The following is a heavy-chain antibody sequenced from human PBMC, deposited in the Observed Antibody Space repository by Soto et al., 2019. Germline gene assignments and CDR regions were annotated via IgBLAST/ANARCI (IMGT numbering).Heavy chain of an antibody. CDR2: INPGHGNT. V-gene: IGHV1-3*01. J-gene: IGHJ5*02. CDR1: GYTFTSYA. D-gene: IGHD3-22*01. Sequence: ASVKVSCKASGYTFTSYAMHWVRQAPGQRLEWMGWINPGHGNTKYSQKFQGRVTITRDTSTSTAYMELSSLRSEDTAVYYCARDDKGDSSGYFPQGFWFDPWGQGTLVTVSS. CDR3: ARDDKGDSSGYFPQGFWFDP.